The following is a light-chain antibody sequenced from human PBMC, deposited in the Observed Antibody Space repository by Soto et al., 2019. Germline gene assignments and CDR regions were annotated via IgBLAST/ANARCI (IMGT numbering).Light chain of an antibody. J-gene: IGLJ2*01. Sequence: QSVLTQPPSASGSPGQSVTISCTGTSSDVGGYNYVSWYQQHPGKAPKLMIFEVSKRPSGVPGRFSGSKSGNTASLTVSGLQADDEANYYCSSDSRRNNYVVFGGGTK. CDR2: EVS. V-gene: IGLV2-8*01. CDR3: SSDSRRNNYVV. CDR1: SSDVGGYNY.